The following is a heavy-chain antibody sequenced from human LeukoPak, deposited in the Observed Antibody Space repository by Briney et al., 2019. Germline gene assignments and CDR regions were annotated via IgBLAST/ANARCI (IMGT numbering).Heavy chain of an antibody. V-gene: IGHV4-39*01. J-gene: IGHJ4*02. CDR2: IYYSGST. Sequence: SETLSLTCTVSGSSISSSSYYWGWVRQPPGKGLEWIGSIYYSGSTYYNPSLKSRVSISVDTSKNQFSLRLSSVTAADTAVYYCARKQRFCSSSTCRYVGIDYWGQGTLVTVSS. CDR3: ARKQRFCSSSTCRYVGIDY. CDR1: GSSISSSSYY. D-gene: IGHD2-2*01.